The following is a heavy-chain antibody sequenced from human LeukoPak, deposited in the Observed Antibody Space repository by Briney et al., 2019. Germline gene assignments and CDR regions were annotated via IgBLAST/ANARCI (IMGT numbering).Heavy chain of an antibody. CDR2: IYYSGST. CDR3: ARDRGTMIVDAFDI. CDR1: GGSISSYY. Sequence: SETLSLTCTVSGGSISSYYWSWIRQPPGKGLEWIGYIYYSGSTNYNPSLKSRVTISVDTSKNQFSLKLSSVTAADTAVYYCARDRGTMIVDAFDIWGQGTMVTVS. V-gene: IGHV4-59*01. D-gene: IGHD3-22*01. J-gene: IGHJ3*02.